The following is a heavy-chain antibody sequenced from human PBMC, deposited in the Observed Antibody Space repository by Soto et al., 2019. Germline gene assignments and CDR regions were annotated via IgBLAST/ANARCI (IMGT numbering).Heavy chain of an antibody. CDR3: ARGLRFLEWLTHLDY. CDR2: ISAYNGNT. J-gene: IGHJ4*02. CDR1: GYTFTSYG. V-gene: IGHV1-18*01. Sequence: GASVKVSCKASGYTFTSYGISWVRQAPGQGLEWMRWISAYNGNTNYAQKLQGRVTMTTDTSTSTAYMELRSLRSDDTAVYYCARGLRFLEWLTHLDYWGQGNLVTVSS. D-gene: IGHD3-3*01.